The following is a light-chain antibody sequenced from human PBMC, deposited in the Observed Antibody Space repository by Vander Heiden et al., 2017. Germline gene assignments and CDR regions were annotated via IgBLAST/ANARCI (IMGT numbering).Light chain of an antibody. J-gene: IGLJ2*01. Sequence: SSELTQDPAVSVALGQTVRITCQGDSPRSYYASWYQQKPGQAPVLVIYGKNNRPSGIPDRFSGSSSGNTASLTITGAQAEDEADYYCNSRDSSGNHLKVVFGGGTKLTVL. CDR1: SPRSYY. CDR2: GKN. CDR3: NSRDSSGNHLKVV. V-gene: IGLV3-19*01.